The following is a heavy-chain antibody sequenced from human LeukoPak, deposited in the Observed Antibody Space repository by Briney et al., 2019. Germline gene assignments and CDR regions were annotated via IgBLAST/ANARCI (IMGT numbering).Heavy chain of an antibody. Sequence: GASVKVSCKASGYTFTSYDINWVRQATGQGLEWMRWMNPNSGNSGYAQKFQGRVTMTRDTSISTAYMDLSSLISEDTAVYYCARTYGDLDFWGQGTLVTVSS. D-gene: IGHD4-17*01. V-gene: IGHV1-8*01. CDR3: ARTYGDLDF. CDR2: MNPNSGNS. CDR1: GYTFTSYD. J-gene: IGHJ4*02.